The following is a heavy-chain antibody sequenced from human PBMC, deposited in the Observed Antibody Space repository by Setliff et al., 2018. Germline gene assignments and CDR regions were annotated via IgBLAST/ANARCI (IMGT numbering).Heavy chain of an antibody. CDR1: GGSIGSSF. J-gene: IGHJ2*01. CDR2: KSNRGDT. CDR3: ARAVDSSGYFPYWYFDL. Sequence: KTSEPLSLTCTVSGGSIGSSFWNWIRQSPGKGLEWIGYKSNRGDTNSNPSLRSRLTMSVDTSKSQFSLNLTSVTAADTAVYFCARAVDSSGYFPYWYFDLWGRGALVTVS. D-gene: IGHD3-22*01. V-gene: IGHV4-59*01.